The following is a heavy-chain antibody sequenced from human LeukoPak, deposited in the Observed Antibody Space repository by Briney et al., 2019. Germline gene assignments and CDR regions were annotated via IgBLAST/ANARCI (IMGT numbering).Heavy chain of an antibody. V-gene: IGHV3-64*01. Sequence: GGSLRLSCAASGFTFSSYAMHWVRQAPGKGLEYVSAISSNGGSTYYANSVKGRFTISRDNAKNSLYLQMNSLRAEDTAVYYCARENYYGSGSYYNDEDYFDYWGQGTLVTVSS. D-gene: IGHD3-10*01. CDR1: GFTFSSYA. J-gene: IGHJ4*02. CDR2: ISSNGGST. CDR3: ARENYYGSGSYYNDEDYFDY.